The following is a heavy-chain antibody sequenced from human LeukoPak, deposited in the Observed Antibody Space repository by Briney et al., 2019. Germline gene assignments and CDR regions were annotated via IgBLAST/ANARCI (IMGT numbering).Heavy chain of an antibody. CDR1: GFTVSSNY. CDR2: IYSGGST. V-gene: IGHV3-53*01. D-gene: IGHD3-22*01. Sequence: GGSLRLSCAASGFTVSSNYMSWVRQAPGKGLEWVSVIYSGGSTYYADSVKGRFTISRDNSKNTLYLQMNSLRAEDTAVYYCARDRAHYYDSSGYGFDYWGQGTLVTVSS. CDR3: ARDRAHYYDSSGYGFDY. J-gene: IGHJ4*02.